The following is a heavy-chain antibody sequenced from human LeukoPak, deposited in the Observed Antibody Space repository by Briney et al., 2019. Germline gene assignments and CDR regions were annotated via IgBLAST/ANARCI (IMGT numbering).Heavy chain of an antibody. CDR1: GGSISNENW. Sequence: PSGTLSLTCAVSGGSISNENWWGWVRRPPGKGLAWIGEIYHSGSTNYIPSLKSRVTISVDKSKTQFSLKLTSVTAADTAVYYWAGSPIGYGMDVWGQGTTVTVSS. CDR3: AGSPIGYGMDV. J-gene: IGHJ6*02. V-gene: IGHV4-4*02. CDR2: IYHSGST.